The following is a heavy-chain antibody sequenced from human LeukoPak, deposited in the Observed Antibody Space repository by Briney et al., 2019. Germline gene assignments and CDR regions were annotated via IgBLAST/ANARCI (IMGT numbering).Heavy chain of an antibody. D-gene: IGHD1-7*01. J-gene: IGHJ6*02. CDR1: GFTFSSYA. Sequence: GRSLRLSCAASGFTFSSYAMHWVRQAPGKGLEWVAVISYDGSNKYYADSVKGRFTISRDNSKNTLYLQMNSLRAEDTAVYYCAREETGPNPEGTGNYYYYGMDVWGQGTTVTVSS. CDR3: AREETGPNPEGTGNYYYYGMDV. CDR2: ISYDGSNK. V-gene: IGHV3-30-3*01.